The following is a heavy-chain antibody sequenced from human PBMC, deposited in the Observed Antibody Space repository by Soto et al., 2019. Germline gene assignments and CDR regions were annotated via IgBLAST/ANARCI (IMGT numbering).Heavy chain of an antibody. CDR2: ISSDGTNR. J-gene: IGHJ6*02. D-gene: IGHD3-3*01. CDR1: GFTFSNYG. Sequence: PGGSLRLSCAASGFTFSNYGMHWVRQAPGKGLEWVAVISSDGTNRYYGDSVKGRFTISRDDSKNTLYLQMNSLRGEDTALYYCAKAYFDFWSGPHYYQSGMDIWGQGATVTVSS. CDR3: AKAYFDFWSGPHYYQSGMDI. V-gene: IGHV3-30*18.